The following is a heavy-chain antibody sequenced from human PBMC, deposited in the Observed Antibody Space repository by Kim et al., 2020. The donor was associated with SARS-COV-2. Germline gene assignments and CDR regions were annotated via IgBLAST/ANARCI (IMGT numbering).Heavy chain of an antibody. CDR1: GFTVSSSY. CDR3: ARDPQWLAMDL. CDR2: IYSGGST. V-gene: IGHV3-53*01. Sequence: GGSLRLSCAASGFTVSSSYMSWVRQAPGKGLEWVSIIYSGGSTYYADSVKGRFTISRDNSKNTLYLQMNSLRAEDTAVYYCARDPQWLAMDLWGQGTTVTVSS. J-gene: IGHJ6*02. D-gene: IGHD6-19*01.